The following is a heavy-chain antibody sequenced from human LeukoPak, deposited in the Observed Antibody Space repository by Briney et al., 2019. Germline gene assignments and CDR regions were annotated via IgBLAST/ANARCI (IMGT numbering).Heavy chain of an antibody. J-gene: IGHJ4*02. D-gene: IGHD3-10*01. CDR3: AGGGYYFDSESYYNYFDY. CDR1: GFTFSSYW. V-gene: IGHV3-7*04. Sequence: GGSLRLSCAASGFTFSSYWMSWVRQAPGKGLEWVANIKQDGSEKYYVDSVKGRFTISRDNAKNSLYLQMNSLRAEDTAVYFCAGGGYYFDSESYYNYFDYWGQGALVTVSS. CDR2: IKQDGSEK.